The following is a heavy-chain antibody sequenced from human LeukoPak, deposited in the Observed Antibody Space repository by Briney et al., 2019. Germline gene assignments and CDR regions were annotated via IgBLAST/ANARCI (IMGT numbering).Heavy chain of an antibody. Sequence: ASVKVSCKASGYTFTGYYMHWVRQAPGQGLEWMGWINPNSGGTNYPQKFQGRVTMTRDTSISTAYMELSRLRSDDTAVYYCARDYGSGRYIFGYWGQGTLVTVSS. V-gene: IGHV1-2*02. CDR1: GYTFTGYY. J-gene: IGHJ4*02. CDR3: ARDYGSGRYIFGY. D-gene: IGHD3-10*01. CDR2: INPNSGGT.